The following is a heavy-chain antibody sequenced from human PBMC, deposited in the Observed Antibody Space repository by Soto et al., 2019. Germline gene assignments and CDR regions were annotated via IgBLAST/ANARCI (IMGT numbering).Heavy chain of an antibody. J-gene: IGHJ3*02. V-gene: IGHV4-30-2*01. CDR1: GGSISSGGYS. Sequence: SETLSLTCAVSGGSISSGGYSWSWIRQPPGKGLEWIGYIYHSGSTYYNPSLKSRVTISVDRSKNQFSLKLSSVTAADTAVYYCARGGGQNYYDSSGYRSDDAFDIWGQGTMVTVSS. CDR3: ARGGGQNYYDSSGYRSDDAFDI. CDR2: IYHSGST. D-gene: IGHD3-22*01.